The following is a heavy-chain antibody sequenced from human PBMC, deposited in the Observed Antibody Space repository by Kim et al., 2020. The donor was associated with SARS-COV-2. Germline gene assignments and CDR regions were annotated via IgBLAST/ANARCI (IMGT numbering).Heavy chain of an antibody. J-gene: IGHJ3*02. Sequence: DPEQGRFTISREKSKSTRYLQMNSLRAEGTAVYYCARNVDTAMVPAFDIWGQGTMVTVSS. CDR3: ARNVDTAMVPAFDI. V-gene: IGHV3-30*05. D-gene: IGHD5-18*01.